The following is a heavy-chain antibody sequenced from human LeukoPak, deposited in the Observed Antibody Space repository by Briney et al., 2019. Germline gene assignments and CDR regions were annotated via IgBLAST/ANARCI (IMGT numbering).Heavy chain of an antibody. CDR3: ASPGPDSSVIGFDY. CDR1: GFTSSSYS. Sequence: AGGSLRLSCAASGFTSSSYSMNWVRQPPGKGLEWIGNIFYSGSTYYSPSLKSRVTISLDTSRNQFSLKLNSVTAADTAVYYCASPGPDSSVIGFDYWGQGTLVTVSS. CDR2: IFYSGST. J-gene: IGHJ4*02. D-gene: IGHD3-22*01. V-gene: IGHV4-59*12.